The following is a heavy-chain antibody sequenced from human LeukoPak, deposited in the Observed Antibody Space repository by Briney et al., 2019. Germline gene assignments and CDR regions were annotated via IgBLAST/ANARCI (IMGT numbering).Heavy chain of an antibody. J-gene: IGHJ5*01. Sequence: QPGRSLRLSCTASRVTFTRNCMHWVRQAPGKGLEWVAAIPHDGSSALYADSVKGRFIISRDNSKNTQYLQMNSLRIEDSAVYYCATGSDFYYDSWGQGILVTVSS. CDR1: RVTFTRNC. CDR3: ATGSDFYYDS. V-gene: IGHV3-30-3*01. D-gene: IGHD1-26*01. CDR2: IPHDGSSA.